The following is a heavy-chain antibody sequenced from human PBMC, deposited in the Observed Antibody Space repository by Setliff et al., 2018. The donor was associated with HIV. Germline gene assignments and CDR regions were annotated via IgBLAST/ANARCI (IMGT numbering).Heavy chain of an antibody. CDR2: INGGNGDT. V-gene: IGHV1-3*01. CDR3: AREGGNYFGSGTQGFDY. CDR1: GYSFSGYA. Sequence: ASVKVSCKAAGYSFSGYALHWVRQAPGQRLEWMGRINGGNGDTVYSQKLWGRVTITRDRTATTVYMGLSNLRSEDTAVYYCAREGGNYFGSGTQGFDYWGQGTLVTVSS. J-gene: IGHJ4*02. D-gene: IGHD3-10*01.